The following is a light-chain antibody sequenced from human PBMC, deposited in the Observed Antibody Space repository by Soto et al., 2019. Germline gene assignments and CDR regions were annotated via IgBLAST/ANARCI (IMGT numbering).Light chain of an antibody. J-gene: IGKJ3*01. CDR2: GTS. Sequence: EIVLTQSPGTLSLSPGERATLSCSASQSVSSSRLAWYQQKPGQAPRVLIYGTSIRASGVPERFSGGGSGTDFTLTITRLEPEDFAVYYCQQYGSSLFTFGPGTKVDIK. CDR1: QSVSSSR. CDR3: QQYGSSLFT. V-gene: IGKV3-20*01.